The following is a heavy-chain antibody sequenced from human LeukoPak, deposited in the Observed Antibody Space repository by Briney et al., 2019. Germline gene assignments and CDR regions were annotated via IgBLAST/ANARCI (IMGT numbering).Heavy chain of an antibody. CDR3: ARDLASKEWFGELSHDY. J-gene: IGHJ4*02. D-gene: IGHD3-10*01. Sequence: ASVKVSCKASGYTFTSYGISWVRQAPGQGLEWMGWISAYNGNTNYAQKLQGRVTMTTDTSTSTAYMELRSLRSGDTAVYYCARDLASKEWFGELSHDYWGQGTLVTVSS. V-gene: IGHV1-18*01. CDR1: GYTFTSYG. CDR2: ISAYNGNT.